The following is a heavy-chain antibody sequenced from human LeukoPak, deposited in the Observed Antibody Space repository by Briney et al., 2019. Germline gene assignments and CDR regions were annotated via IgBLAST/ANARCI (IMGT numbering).Heavy chain of an antibody. CDR1: GGSISSSNW. J-gene: IGHJ5*02. Sequence: SGTLSLTCAVSGGSISSSNWWNWVRQPPGKGLEWIGEVYHSGSTHYNPSLKSRVTISVDKSKNQFSLKLSSVTAADTAVYYCARVGNPLVTVFAWFDPWGQGTLVTVSS. CDR3: ARVGNPLVTVFAWFDP. D-gene: IGHD3-3*01. CDR2: VYHSGST. V-gene: IGHV4-4*02.